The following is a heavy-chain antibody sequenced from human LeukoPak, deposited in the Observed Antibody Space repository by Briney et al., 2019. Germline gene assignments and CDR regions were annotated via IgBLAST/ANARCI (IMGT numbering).Heavy chain of an antibody. CDR3: ARDCSSTNCYPY. D-gene: IGHD2-2*01. CDR2: ISGTSSTI. Sequence: PGGSLRLSCAASGFTFSSYSMNWVRQPPGKGLEWVSYISGTSSTIYFADSVKGRFTISRDNAKNAVYLQMNSLRVEDTSVYYCARDCSSTNCYPYWGQGTLVTVSS. CDR1: GFTFSSYS. J-gene: IGHJ4*02. V-gene: IGHV3-48*04.